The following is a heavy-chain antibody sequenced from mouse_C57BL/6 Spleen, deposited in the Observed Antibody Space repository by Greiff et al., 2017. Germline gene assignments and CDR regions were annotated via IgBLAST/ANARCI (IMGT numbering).Heavy chain of an antibody. CDR2: ISRGSSTI. CDR3: ASLLYYGSSYWYCDV. CDR1: GFTFSDYG. J-gene: IGHJ1*03. V-gene: IGHV5-17*01. D-gene: IGHD1-1*01. Sequence: EVQRVESGGGLVKPGGSLKLSCAASGFTFSDYGMHWVRQAPEKGLEWVAYISRGSSTIYYADTVKGRFTISRDNATNTLFLQMTSLRSEDTAMYYCASLLYYGSSYWYCDVWGTGTTVTVSS.